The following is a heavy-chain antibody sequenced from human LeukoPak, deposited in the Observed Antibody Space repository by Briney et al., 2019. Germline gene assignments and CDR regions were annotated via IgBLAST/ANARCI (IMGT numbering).Heavy chain of an antibody. Sequence: GGSLRLSCAASGFTVSSNYMSWVRQAPGRGLEWVSVIYSGGSTYYADSVKGRFTISRDNAKNSLYLQMNSLRAEDTAVYYCARGAGYDILTGYHYYYYYMDVWGKGTTVTVSS. CDR2: IYSGGST. D-gene: IGHD3-9*01. CDR1: GFTVSSNY. CDR3: ARGAGYDILTGYHYYYYYMDV. J-gene: IGHJ6*03. V-gene: IGHV3-53*01.